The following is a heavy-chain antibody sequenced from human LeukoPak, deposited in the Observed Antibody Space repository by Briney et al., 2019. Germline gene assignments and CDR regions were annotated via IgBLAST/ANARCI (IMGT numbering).Heavy chain of an antibody. J-gene: IGHJ6*03. D-gene: IGHD3-22*01. Sequence: ASVKVSCKASGYTFTGYFMHWVRQAPGQGLEWMGWINPNSGGTNYAQKFQGRVTMTGDTSISTAYMELSRLRSDDTAVYYCAREEVVITNYYYYYMDVWGKGTTVTVSS. CDR3: AREEVVITNYYYYYMDV. V-gene: IGHV1-2*02. CDR2: INPNSGGT. CDR1: GYTFTGYF.